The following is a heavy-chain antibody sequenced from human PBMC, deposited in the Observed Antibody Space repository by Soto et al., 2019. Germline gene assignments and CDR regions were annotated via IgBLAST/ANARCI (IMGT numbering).Heavy chain of an antibody. D-gene: IGHD3-3*01. CDR3: ARDLEYFGTSPLPGH. CDR2: ISAYSGIT. V-gene: IGHV1-18*04. Sequence: QVQLVQSGVEVKKPGASVKVSCKASGYTFTSFAISWVRQAPGQGLEWMGWISAYSGITNYAQKIQGRVTMTTDTSTSTAYMELRSLRSDDTAVYYCARDLEYFGTSPLPGHWGQGTLVTVSS. J-gene: IGHJ4*02. CDR1: GYTFTSFA.